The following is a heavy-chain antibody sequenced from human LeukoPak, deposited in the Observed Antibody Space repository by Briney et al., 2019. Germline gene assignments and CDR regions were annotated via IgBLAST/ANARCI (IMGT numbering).Heavy chain of an antibody. CDR3: ARQTGSGLFILP. D-gene: IGHD3/OR15-3a*01. CDR2: IYETGST. Sequence: SETLSLTCSVSGGSLSSSSYYWGWIRQPPGRGLEWIGNIYETGSTNYNPSLKRRVTISVDTSKNQFSLKLSSVTAADTAVYYCARQTGSGLFILPGGQGTLVTVSS. J-gene: IGHJ4*02. CDR1: GGSLSSSSYY. V-gene: IGHV4-39*01.